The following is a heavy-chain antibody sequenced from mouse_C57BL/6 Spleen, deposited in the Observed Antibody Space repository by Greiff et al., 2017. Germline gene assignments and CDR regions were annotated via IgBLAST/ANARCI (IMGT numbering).Heavy chain of an antibody. D-gene: IGHD1-1*01. J-gene: IGHJ2*01. CDR2: INPSSGYT. CDR1: GYTFTSYW. CDR3: SHHYGSSYLYDVDY. Sequence: VQLVESGAELAKPGASVKLSCKASGYTFTSYWMHWVKQRPGQGLEWIGYINPSSGYTKYNQKFKDKATLTADKSSSTAYMQLSSLTYEDAAVVYCSHHYGSSYLYDVDYWGKGTTLTVSS. V-gene: IGHV1-7*01.